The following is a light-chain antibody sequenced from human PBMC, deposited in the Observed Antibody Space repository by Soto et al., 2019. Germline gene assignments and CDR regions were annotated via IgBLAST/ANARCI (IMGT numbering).Light chain of an antibody. CDR3: QQYGSSPQT. CDR2: AAS. Sequence: EIGLTQSPDTLSLSPGESATLSCRASQSVRSSYLAWYQQTPGQTPRLLIYAASSRATGIPDRFSGSGSGTDFTLTISRLEPEDFAVYYCQQYGSSPQTFGQGTKAAIK. CDR1: QSVRSSY. V-gene: IGKV3-20*01. J-gene: IGKJ1*01.